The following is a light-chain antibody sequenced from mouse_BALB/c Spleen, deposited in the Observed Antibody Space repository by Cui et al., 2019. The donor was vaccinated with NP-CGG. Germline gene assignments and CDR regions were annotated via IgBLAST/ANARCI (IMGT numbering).Light chain of an antibody. CDR1: TGAVTTNNY. J-gene: IGLJ1*01. V-gene: IGLV1*01. CDR3: ALWYSNHWM. CDR2: GTN. Sequence: QAVVTQESALTTSPGETVTLTCRSSTGAVTTNNYANWVQEKPDHLFTGLIGGTNNRAPGVPARFSGSLTGDKAALTITGAQTEDEAIYFCALWYSNHWMFGGGTKLTVL.